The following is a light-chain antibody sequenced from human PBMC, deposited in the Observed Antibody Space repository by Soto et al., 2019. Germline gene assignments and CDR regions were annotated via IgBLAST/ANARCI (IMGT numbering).Light chain of an antibody. J-gene: IGLJ1*01. CDR2: NNN. CDR3: ASWDTSLGGLYV. V-gene: IGLV1-44*01. CDR1: ISNIGSNT. Sequence: QSVLTQPPSASGTPGQRVTISCSGSISNIGSNTVNWYQQLPGAAPTLLIYNNNQRPSGVPDRFSGSKSGTSASLAISGLLSEDEADYYCASWDTSLGGLYVFGTGTKLTVL.